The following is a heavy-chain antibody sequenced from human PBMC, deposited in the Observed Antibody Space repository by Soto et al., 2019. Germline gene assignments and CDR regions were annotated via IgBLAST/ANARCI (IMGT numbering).Heavy chain of an antibody. J-gene: IGHJ4*02. CDR2: ISYDGSNK. V-gene: IGHV3-30*18. CDR3: AKDRGKIYFDY. CDR1: GFSFSSSG. Sequence: PGGSVRLSCAASGFSFSSSGMHLVRQAPGKGLEWVAFISYDGSNKYYADSVKGRFTISRDNSKNTLYLQMNSLRAEDTAVYYCAKDRGKIYFDYWGQGTLVTVSS.